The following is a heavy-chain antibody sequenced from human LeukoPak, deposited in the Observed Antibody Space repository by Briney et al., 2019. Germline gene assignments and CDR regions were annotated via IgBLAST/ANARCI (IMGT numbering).Heavy chain of an antibody. Sequence: PGGSLRLSCAASGFTFSSYSMNWVRQAPGKGLEWVSSISSSSSYIYYADSVKGRFTISRDNAKNSLYLQMNSLRAEDTAVYYCATSRHSGSSWYLWGQGTLVTVSS. CDR1: GFTFSSYS. CDR2: ISSSSSYI. D-gene: IGHD6-13*01. CDR3: ATSRHSGSSWYL. J-gene: IGHJ4*02. V-gene: IGHV3-21*01.